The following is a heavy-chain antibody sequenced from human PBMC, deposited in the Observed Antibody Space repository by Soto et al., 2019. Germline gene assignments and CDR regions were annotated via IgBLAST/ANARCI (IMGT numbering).Heavy chain of an antibody. CDR2: IIPIFGTA. V-gene: IGHV1-69*13. Sequence: ASVKVSCKASGGTFSSYAISWVRQAPGQGLEWMGGIIPIFGTANYAQKFQGRVTITADESTSTAYMELSSLRSEDTAVYYCARNWAGRLPNWGSSDAFDIWGQGTMVTVSS. J-gene: IGHJ3*02. D-gene: IGHD7-27*01. CDR3: ARNWAGRLPNWGSSDAFDI. CDR1: GGTFSSYA.